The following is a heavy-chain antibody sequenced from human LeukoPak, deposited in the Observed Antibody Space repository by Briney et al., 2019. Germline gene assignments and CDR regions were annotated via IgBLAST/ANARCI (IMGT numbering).Heavy chain of an antibody. CDR3: AKAPLLYYFDY. CDR1: GFTFSSYG. J-gene: IGHJ4*02. Sequence: GGSLRLSCAASGFTFSSYGMHWVRQAPGKGLEWVSAISGSGGSTYYADSVKGRFTISRDNSKNTLYLQMNSLRAEDTAVYYCAKAPLLYYFDYWGQGTLVTVSS. V-gene: IGHV3-23*01. CDR2: ISGSGGST.